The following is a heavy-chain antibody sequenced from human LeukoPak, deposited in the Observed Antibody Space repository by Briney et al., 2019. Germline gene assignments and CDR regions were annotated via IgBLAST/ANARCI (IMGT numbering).Heavy chain of an antibody. J-gene: IGHJ4*02. D-gene: IGHD6-19*01. Sequence: GASVKVSCKASGYTFTGYYMHWVRQAPGQGLEWMGWINPNSGGTNYAQKFQGRVTMTRDTSISTAYMELSRLRSDDTAVYYCARHIAVAGDTNDYWGQGTLVTVSS. CDR3: ARHIAVAGDTNDY. V-gene: IGHV1-2*02. CDR2: INPNSGGT. CDR1: GYTFTGYY.